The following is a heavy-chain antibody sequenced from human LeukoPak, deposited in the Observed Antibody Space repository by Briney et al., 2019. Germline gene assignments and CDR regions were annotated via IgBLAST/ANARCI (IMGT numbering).Heavy chain of an antibody. Sequence: SETLSLTCAVYGGSFSGYYWSWIRQPPGKGLEWIGEINHSGSTNYNPSLKSRVTISVDTSKNQFSLKLRSVTAADTAVYYCARGDSYPIDYMDVWGKGTTVTISS. CDR2: INHSGST. CDR1: GGSFSGYY. V-gene: IGHV4-34*01. CDR3: ARGDSYPIDYMDV. J-gene: IGHJ6*03. D-gene: IGHD5-24*01.